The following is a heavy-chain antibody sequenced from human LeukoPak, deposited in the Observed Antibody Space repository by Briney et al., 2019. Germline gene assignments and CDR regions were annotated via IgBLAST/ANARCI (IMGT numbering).Heavy chain of an antibody. J-gene: IGHJ2*01. Sequence: ASVKVSCKASGYTFTAYYIHWVRQAPGQGLKWMGWISPNSGGTDYAQKFQGRVTMTRDTSISTAYVELSSLTSDDTAVYYCAIQPWGSGNNWYFDLWGRGTLVTVSS. D-gene: IGHD7-27*01. CDR3: AIQPWGSGNNWYFDL. V-gene: IGHV1-2*02. CDR1: GYTFTAYY. CDR2: ISPNSGGT.